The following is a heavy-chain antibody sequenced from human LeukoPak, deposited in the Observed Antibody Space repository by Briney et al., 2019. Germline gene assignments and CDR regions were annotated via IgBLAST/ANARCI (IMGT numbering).Heavy chain of an antibody. CDR3: ARSYQLWPFDY. Sequence: SETLSLTCTVSGGSISSYYWSWVRQPPGKELEWIGYIYYSGSTNYNPSLKSRVTISVDTSKNQFSLKLSSVTAADTAVYYCARSYQLWPFDYWGQGTLVTVSS. V-gene: IGHV4-59*08. CDR2: IYYSGST. J-gene: IGHJ4*02. D-gene: IGHD5-18*01. CDR1: GGSISSYY.